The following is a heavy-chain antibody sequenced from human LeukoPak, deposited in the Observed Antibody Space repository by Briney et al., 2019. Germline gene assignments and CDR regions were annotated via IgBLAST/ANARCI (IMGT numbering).Heavy chain of an antibody. CDR3: AKPRTNDYGGNFDC. CDR1: GFTFSSYS. J-gene: IGHJ4*02. CDR2: ISSSSSYSSYT. Sequence: GGSLRLSCAASGFTFSSYSMNWVRQVPGKGLEWVSSISSSSSYSSYTYYADSVKGRFTISRDNAKNSLYLQVDSLRAEDTAVYYCAKPRTNDYGGNFDCWGQGTLVTVSS. D-gene: IGHD4-23*01. V-gene: IGHV3-21*06.